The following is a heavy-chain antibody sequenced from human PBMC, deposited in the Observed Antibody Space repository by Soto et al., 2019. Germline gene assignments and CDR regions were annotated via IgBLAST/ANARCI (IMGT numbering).Heavy chain of an antibody. CDR2: IYYSGST. D-gene: IGHD2-15*01. CDR3: AREGGYRGYCSGGSCGGFYFDY. V-gene: IGHV4-39*02. Sequence: SETLSLTCTVSGGSISSSSYYWGWIRQPPGKGLEWIGSIYYSGSTYYNPSLKSRVTISVDTSKNQFSLKLSSVTAADTAVYYCAREGGYRGYCSGGSCGGFYFDYWGQGTLVTVSS. J-gene: IGHJ4*02. CDR1: GGSISSSSYY.